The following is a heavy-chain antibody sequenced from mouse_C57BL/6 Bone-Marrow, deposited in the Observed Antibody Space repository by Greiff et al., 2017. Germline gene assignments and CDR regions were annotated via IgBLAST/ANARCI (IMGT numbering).Heavy chain of an antibody. J-gene: IGHJ3*01. CDR2: IYPGSGST. Sequence: QVQLQQPGAELVKPGASVKMSCKASGYTFTSYWITWVKQRPGQGLEWIGDIYPGSGSTNYNEKFKSKATLTVDTSSSTAYMQLSSLTSEDSAVYYCARDLRQLRLRWFAYWGQGTLVTVSA. CDR3: ARDLRQLRLRWFAY. CDR1: GYTFTSYW. D-gene: IGHD3-2*02. V-gene: IGHV1-55*01.